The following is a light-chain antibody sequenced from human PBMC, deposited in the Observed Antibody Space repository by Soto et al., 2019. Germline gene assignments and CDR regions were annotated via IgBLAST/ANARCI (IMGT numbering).Light chain of an antibody. CDR1: SSDVGSYNL. V-gene: IGLV2-23*03. Sequence: QSVLTQPASVSGSPEQSITISCTGTSSDVGSYNLVSWYQQHPGKAPKLMIYEGSKRPSGVSNRFSGSKSGNTASLTISGLQAEDEADYYCCSYAGSSTFHVVFGGGTKVTVL. CDR3: CSYAGSSTFHVV. J-gene: IGLJ2*01. CDR2: EGS.